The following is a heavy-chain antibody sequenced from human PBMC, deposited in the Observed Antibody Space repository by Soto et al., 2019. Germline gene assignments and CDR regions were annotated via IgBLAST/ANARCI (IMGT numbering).Heavy chain of an antibody. J-gene: IGHJ4*02. CDR1: GGSISSYY. Sequence: SETLSLTCTVSGGSISSYYWSWIRQPPGKGLEWIGYIYYSGSTNYNPSLKSRVTISVDTSKNQFSLKLSSVTAADTAVYYCARHEQWSFDYWGQGTLVTVSS. V-gene: IGHV4-59*08. CDR2: IYYSGST. D-gene: IGHD6-19*01. CDR3: ARHEQWSFDY.